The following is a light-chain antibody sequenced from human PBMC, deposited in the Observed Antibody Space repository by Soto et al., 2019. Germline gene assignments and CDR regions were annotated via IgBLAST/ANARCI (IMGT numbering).Light chain of an antibody. CDR2: GAS. Sequence: EVVMTQSPATLSVSPGERVTLSCRASQIITAHLAWYQQKPGQAPRLLIHGASTRATGIPARFSGSGFGTEFMLTISSLQSEDFAVYYCQQYNTWLWTFGQGTKVEIQ. J-gene: IGKJ1*01. CDR3: QQYNTWLWT. CDR1: QIITAH. V-gene: IGKV3-15*01.